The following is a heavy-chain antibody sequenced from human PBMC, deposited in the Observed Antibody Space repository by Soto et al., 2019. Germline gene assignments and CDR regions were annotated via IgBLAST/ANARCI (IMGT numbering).Heavy chain of an antibody. CDR3: ARAHRGSYYYYGMDV. V-gene: IGHV4-59*01. D-gene: IGHD3-10*01. CDR2: IYYSGST. J-gene: IGHJ6*02. Sequence: LSLTCTVSGGSISSYYWSWIRQPPGKGLEWIGYIYYSGSTNYNPSLKSRVTISVDTSKNQFSLKLSSVTAADTAVYYCARAHRGSYYYYGMDVWGQGTTVTVSS. CDR1: GGSISSYY.